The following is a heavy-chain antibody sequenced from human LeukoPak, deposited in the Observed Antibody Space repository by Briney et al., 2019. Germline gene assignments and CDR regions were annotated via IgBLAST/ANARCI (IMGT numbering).Heavy chain of an antibody. V-gene: IGHV3-53*01. CDR3: AKTSIAAASFDY. CDR1: GFIVSSNY. D-gene: IGHD6-13*01. J-gene: IGHJ4*02. CDR2: IYSDGST. Sequence: GGSLRLSCAASGFIVSSNYMSWVRQAPGKGLEWVSIIYSDGSTYYADSVKGRFTISRDNSKNTLYLQMNSLRAEDTAVYYCAKTSIAAASFDYWGQGTLVTVSS.